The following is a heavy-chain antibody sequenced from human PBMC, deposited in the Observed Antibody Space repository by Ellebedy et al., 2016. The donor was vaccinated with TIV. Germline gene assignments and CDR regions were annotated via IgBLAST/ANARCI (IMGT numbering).Heavy chain of an antibody. CDR1: GYTFNTYS. Sequence: AASVKVSCKASGYTFNTYSINWVRQAPGQGLEWMGWSSGYNGNTKYAQSPQGRVTMTTDTSTSTAYMELRSLRPDDTAVYYCARHPKITLVEEAYNWLDPWGQGTLVTVSS. J-gene: IGHJ5*02. D-gene: IGHD1-20*01. CDR2: SSGYNGNT. CDR3: ARHPKITLVEEAYNWLDP. V-gene: IGHV1-18*04.